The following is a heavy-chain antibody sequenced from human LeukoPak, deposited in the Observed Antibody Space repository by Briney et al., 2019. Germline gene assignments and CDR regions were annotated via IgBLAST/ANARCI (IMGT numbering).Heavy chain of an antibody. D-gene: IGHD6-6*01. CDR3: ATIEYSRYFDY. CDR1: GGSISSGSYY. J-gene: IGHJ4*02. Sequence: SQTLSLTCTVSGGSISSGSYYWSWIRQPAGKGLEWIGRIYTSGSTNYNPSLKSRVTISVDTSKNQFSLKLSSVTAADTAVYYCATIEYSRYFDYWGQGTLVTVSS. CDR2: IYTSGST. V-gene: IGHV4-61*02.